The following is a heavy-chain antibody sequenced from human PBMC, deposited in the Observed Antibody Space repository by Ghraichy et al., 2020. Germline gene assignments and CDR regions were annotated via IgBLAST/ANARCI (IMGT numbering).Heavy chain of an antibody. Sequence: LSLTCEASGFSFSGYTMNWVRQAPGKGLEWVSSMSSNSDYIYYEDSVKSRFVFSRDNAKNSLYLQMNSLRVEDTAVYFCVRGPTSGMDVWGQGITVTVSS. D-gene: IGHD1-26*01. CDR1: GFSFSGYT. V-gene: IGHV3-21*01. J-gene: IGHJ6*02. CDR3: VRGPTSGMDV. CDR2: MSSNSDYI.